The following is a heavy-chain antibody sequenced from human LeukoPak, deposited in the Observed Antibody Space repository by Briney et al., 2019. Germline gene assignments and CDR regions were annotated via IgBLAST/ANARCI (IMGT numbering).Heavy chain of an antibody. CDR3: ARPPDIWFGELSPSFDY. D-gene: IGHD3-10*01. V-gene: IGHV3-30*02. J-gene: IGHJ4*02. CDR2: IRYDGSNK. Sequence: PGGSLRLSCAASGFTFSSYGMHWVRQAPGKGLEWVAFIRYDGSNKYYADSVKGRFTISRDNSKNTLYLQMNSLRAEDTAVYYCARPPDIWFGELSPSFDYGGQGTLVTVSS. CDR1: GFTFSSYG.